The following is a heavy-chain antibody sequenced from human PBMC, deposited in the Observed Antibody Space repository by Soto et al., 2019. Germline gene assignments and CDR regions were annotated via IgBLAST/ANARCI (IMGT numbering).Heavy chain of an antibody. D-gene: IGHD7-27*01. CDR2: IIPMFGTA. J-gene: IGHJ5*02. CDR1: GGTFSSYA. V-gene: IGHV1-69*13. Sequence: GASVKVSCKASGGTFSSYAISWVRQAPGQGLEWMGGIIPMFGTANYAQKFQGRVTITADESTSTAYMELSSLRSEDTAVYYCARITSGANSGGDWFDPWGQGTPVALS. CDR3: ARITSGANSGGDWFDP.